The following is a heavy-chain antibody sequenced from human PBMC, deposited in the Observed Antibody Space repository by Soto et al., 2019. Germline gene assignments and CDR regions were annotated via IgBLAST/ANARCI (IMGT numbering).Heavy chain of an antibody. J-gene: IGHJ6*02. Sequence: SETLCLTCTVSGGSISSYYWSGIRQPPGKGLEWIGYIYYSGSTNYNPSLKSRVTISVDTSKNQFSLKLSSVTAADTAVYYCARGSGGYSYDYHYYYGMDVWGQGTTVTVSS. V-gene: IGHV4-59*01. CDR1: GGSISSYY. CDR3: ARGSGGYSYDYHYYYGMDV. CDR2: IYYSGST. D-gene: IGHD5-18*01.